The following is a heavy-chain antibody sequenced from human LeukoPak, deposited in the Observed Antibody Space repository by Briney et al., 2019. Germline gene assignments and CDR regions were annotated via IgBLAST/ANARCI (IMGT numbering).Heavy chain of an antibody. Sequence: GGSLRLSCAASGFTFSSYWMSWVRQAPGKGLEWVANIKQDGSEKYYVDSVKGRFTISRDNAKNSLYLQMNSLRAEDTAVYYCARGYSYGFTSNYYYYGMDVWGQGTTVTVSS. D-gene: IGHD5-18*01. CDR3: ARGYSYGFTSNYYYYGMDV. J-gene: IGHJ6*02. CDR1: GFTFSSYW. V-gene: IGHV3-7*01. CDR2: IKQDGSEK.